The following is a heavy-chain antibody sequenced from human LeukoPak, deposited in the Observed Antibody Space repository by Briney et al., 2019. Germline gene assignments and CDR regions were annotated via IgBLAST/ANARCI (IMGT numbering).Heavy chain of an antibody. Sequence: SETLSLTCTVSGGSISSGGYYWSWIRQHPGKGLEWIGYIYYSGSTYYNPSLKSRVTISVDTSKNQFSLKLSSATAADTAVYYCARTAYCGGDCLDAFDIWGQGTMVTVSS. V-gene: IGHV4-31*03. CDR2: IYYSGST. CDR3: ARTAYCGGDCLDAFDI. CDR1: GGSISSGGYY. D-gene: IGHD2-21*02. J-gene: IGHJ3*02.